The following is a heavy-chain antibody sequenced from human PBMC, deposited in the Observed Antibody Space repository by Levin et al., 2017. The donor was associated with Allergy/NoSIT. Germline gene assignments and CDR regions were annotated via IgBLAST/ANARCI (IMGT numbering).Heavy chain of an antibody. Sequence: GESLKISCAASGFTFRIAWMSWVRQAPGKGLEWVGHIKSKTDGGTTDYVAPVKGRFTISRDDSKNTMYLEMNSLKTEDTAVYYCTTLLHWTTVPTNAYWGQGTLVTVSS. D-gene: IGHD4-17*01. CDR1: GFTFRIAW. J-gene: IGHJ4*02. CDR2: IKSKTDGGTT. V-gene: IGHV3-15*01. CDR3: TTLLHWTTVPTNAY.